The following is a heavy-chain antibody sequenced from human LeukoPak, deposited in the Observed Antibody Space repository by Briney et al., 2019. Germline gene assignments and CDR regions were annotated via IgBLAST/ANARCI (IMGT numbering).Heavy chain of an antibody. J-gene: IGHJ4*02. D-gene: IGHD2-15*01. V-gene: IGHV3-23*01. CDR2: ISGSGGST. CDR3: VGAIKYCSGGNCYYSQFDY. CDR1: GFTFSSYG. Sequence: GGSLRLSCAASGFTFSSYGMSWVRQAPGKGLEWVSAISGSGGSTYYADSVKGRFTISRDNSKNTLYLQMNSPRAEDTAVYYCVGAIKYCSGGNCYYSQFDYWGQGTLVTVSS.